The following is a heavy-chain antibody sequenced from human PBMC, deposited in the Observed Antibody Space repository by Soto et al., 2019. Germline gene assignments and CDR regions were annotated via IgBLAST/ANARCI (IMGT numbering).Heavy chain of an antibody. J-gene: IGHJ6*03. CDR2: IKQDGSEK. Sequence: GGSLRLSCAASGFTFSSYWMSWVRQAPGKGLEWVANIKQDGSEKYYVDSVKGRFTISRDNAKNSLYLQMNSLRAEDTAVYYCARDDGYSSSWYNDYYYMDVWGKGTTVTVSS. CDR1: GFTFSSYW. D-gene: IGHD6-13*01. CDR3: ARDDGYSSSWYNDYYYMDV. V-gene: IGHV3-7*01.